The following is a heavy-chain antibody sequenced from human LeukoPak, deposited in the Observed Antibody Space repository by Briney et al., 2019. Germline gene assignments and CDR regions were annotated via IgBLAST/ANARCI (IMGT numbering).Heavy chain of an antibody. CDR1: GYTFTSYY. V-gene: IGHV1-46*01. J-gene: IGHJ3*02. CDR3: ARALPPNDAFDI. CDR2: INPSGGST. Sequence: ASVKVSCKASGYTFTSYYMHWVRQAPGQGLEWMGIINPSGGSTSYAQKFQGRVTMARDTSTSTVYTELSSLRSEDTAVYYCARALPPNDAFDIWGQGTMVTVSS.